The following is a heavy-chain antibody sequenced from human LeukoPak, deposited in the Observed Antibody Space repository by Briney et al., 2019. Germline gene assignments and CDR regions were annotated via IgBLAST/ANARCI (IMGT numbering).Heavy chain of an antibody. Sequence: PGGSLRLSCAASGFTVGTHDLTWVRQAPGKGLEWVSVIYHDGNTHYADSVQGRFTISRDNSKNTLYLQMNSLRAEDTAVYYCARDLAAPYGNLFDPWGQGTLVTVSS. CDR1: GFTVGTHD. J-gene: IGHJ5*02. CDR2: IYHDGNT. V-gene: IGHV3-53*01. D-gene: IGHD6-6*01. CDR3: ARDLAAPYGNLFDP.